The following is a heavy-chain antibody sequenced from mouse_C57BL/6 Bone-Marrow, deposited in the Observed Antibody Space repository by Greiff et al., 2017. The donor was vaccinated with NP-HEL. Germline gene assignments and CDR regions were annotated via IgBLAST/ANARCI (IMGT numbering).Heavy chain of an antibody. V-gene: IGHV5-6*01. J-gene: IGHJ2*01. CDR1: GFTFSSYG. D-gene: IGHD1-1*01. Sequence: EVKLVESGGDLVKPGGSLKLSCAASGFTFSSYGMSWVRQTPDKRLVWVATISSGGSYTYYPASVKGRFPISRDNAKNTLYLQMSSLKYEDTTMYYCARVLYGSSYVGYYFDYWGQGTTLTVSS. CDR3: ARVLYGSSYVGYYFDY. CDR2: ISSGGSYT.